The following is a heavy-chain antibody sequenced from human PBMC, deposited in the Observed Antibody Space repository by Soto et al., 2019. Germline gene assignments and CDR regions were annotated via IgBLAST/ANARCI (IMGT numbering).Heavy chain of an antibody. CDR3: ARVEKWLAPRRGNFDT. J-gene: IGHJ4*02. CDR2: INPNTADT. V-gene: IGHV1-2*02. CDR1: GYTFTTHY. D-gene: IGHD6-19*01. Sequence: ASVKVSCKTSGYTFTTHYLHWVRQAPGQGLEWMGSINPNTADTNYAQKFQGRVTMTRDTSIATAYMELSRLTSDDTAVYYCARVEKWLAPRRGNFDTWGQGTQVTVSS.